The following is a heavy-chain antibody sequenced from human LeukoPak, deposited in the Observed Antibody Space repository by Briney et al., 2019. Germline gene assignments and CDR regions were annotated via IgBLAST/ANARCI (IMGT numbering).Heavy chain of an antibody. V-gene: IGHV3-33*08. D-gene: IGHD3-16*01. CDR2: IWYDGSDK. J-gene: IGHJ4*02. Sequence: PGGSLRLSCVASGFTFSSYWMHWVRQAPGKGLEWVAVIWYDGSDKYYADSVKGRFTISRDNSKNTLYLQMTSLRADDTAVYYCARDRVLHYFDYWGQGALVAVSS. CDR1: GFTFSSYW. CDR3: ARDRVLHYFDY.